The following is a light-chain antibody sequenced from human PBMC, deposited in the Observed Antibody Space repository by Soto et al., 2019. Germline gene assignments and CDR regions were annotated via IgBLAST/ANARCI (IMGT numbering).Light chain of an antibody. J-gene: IGKJ4*01. CDR2: DSS. CDR3: QQRSTWPLT. CDR1: QSVSSY. V-gene: IGKV3-11*01. Sequence: EIVLTQSPATLSLSPGERATLSCRASQSVSSYLAWYQQKPGQAPRLLIYDSSNRATGIPARFSGSVSGTDFILTISRLEPEDFAVYYCQQRSTWPLTFGEGTKVEIK.